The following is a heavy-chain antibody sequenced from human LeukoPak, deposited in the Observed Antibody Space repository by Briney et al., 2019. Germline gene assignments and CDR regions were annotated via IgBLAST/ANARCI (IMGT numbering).Heavy chain of an antibody. J-gene: IGHJ6*03. Sequence: GGSLRLSCAASGFTFSSYEMNWVRQAPGKGLEWVSYISSSGSTIYYANSVKGRFTISRDNAKNSLYLQMNSLRAEDTAVYYCAGAADCSGGSCYYYYMDVWGKGTTVTVSS. CDR2: ISSSGSTI. CDR1: GFTFSSYE. D-gene: IGHD2-15*01. V-gene: IGHV3-48*03. CDR3: AGAADCSGGSCYYYYMDV.